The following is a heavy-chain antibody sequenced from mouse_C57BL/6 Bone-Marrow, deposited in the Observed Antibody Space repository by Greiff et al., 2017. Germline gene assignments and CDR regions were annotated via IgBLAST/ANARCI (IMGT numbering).Heavy chain of an antibody. V-gene: IGHV14-3*01. Sequence: EVQLQQSVAELVRPGASVKLSCTASGFNIKNTYMHWVKQRPEQGLEWIGRIAPANGNTKYAPKFQGKATITADTSSNTAYLQLSSLTSEDTAIYYGARDSSGYVQGFAYWGQGTLVTVSA. CDR3: ARDSSGYVQGFAY. D-gene: IGHD3-2*02. J-gene: IGHJ3*01. CDR1: GFNIKNTY. CDR2: IAPANGNT.